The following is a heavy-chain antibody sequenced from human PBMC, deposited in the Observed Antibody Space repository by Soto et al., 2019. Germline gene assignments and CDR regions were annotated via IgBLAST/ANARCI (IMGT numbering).Heavy chain of an antibody. V-gene: IGHV4-34*01. D-gene: IGHD6-13*01. CDR1: WGFLGGFF. Sequence: SEPLCHLWAVYWGFLGGFFWRRTRQPPGKGLEWTGEINHSGSTNYNPSLKSRVTISVDTSKNQFSLKLSSVTAADTAVYYCARGVRQQLVRHYYYGMDVWGQGTTVTVSS. CDR2: INHSGST. J-gene: IGHJ6*02. CDR3: ARGVRQQLVRHYYYGMDV.